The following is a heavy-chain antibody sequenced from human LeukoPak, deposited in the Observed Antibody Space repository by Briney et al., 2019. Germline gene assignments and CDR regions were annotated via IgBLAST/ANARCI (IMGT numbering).Heavy chain of an antibody. Sequence: GGSLRLSCAASGFTFSSYAMHWVRQAPGKGLEWVAVISYDGSNKYYADSVKGRFTISRDNSKNTLYLQMNSLRAEDTAVYYCARHIVVVPAAILIRYYYGMDVWGQGTTVTVSS. CDR3: ARHIVVVPAAILIRYYYGMDV. D-gene: IGHD2-2*01. V-gene: IGHV3-30-3*01. CDR1: GFTFSSYA. CDR2: ISYDGSNK. J-gene: IGHJ6*02.